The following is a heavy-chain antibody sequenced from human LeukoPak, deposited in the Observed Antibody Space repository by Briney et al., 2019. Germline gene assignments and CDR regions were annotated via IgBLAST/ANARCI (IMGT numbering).Heavy chain of an antibody. CDR1: GGSFSGYY. CDR3: ARGGEMATIGIDY. Sequence: SETLSLTCAVYGGSFSGYYWSWIRQPPGKGLGWIGEINHSGSTNYNPSLKSRVTISVDTSKNQFSLKLSSVTAADTAVYYCARGGEMATIGIDYWGQGTLVTVSS. V-gene: IGHV4-34*01. D-gene: IGHD5-24*01. CDR2: INHSGST. J-gene: IGHJ4*02.